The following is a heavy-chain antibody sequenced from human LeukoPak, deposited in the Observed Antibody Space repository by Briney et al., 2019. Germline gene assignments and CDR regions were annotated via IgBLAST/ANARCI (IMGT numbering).Heavy chain of an antibody. Sequence: GGSLRLSCAASGFTFSNYAMTWVRQAPGKGLEWVSVRSGGNTYYADSVKGRFTISRDNSKNTLYLLMNSLRAEDTAVYYCAKLMGGDGYNDAFDIWGQGTMVTVSS. CDR2: RSGGNT. V-gene: IGHV3-23*01. D-gene: IGHD5-24*01. CDR3: AKLMGGDGYNDAFDI. CDR1: GFTFSNYA. J-gene: IGHJ3*02.